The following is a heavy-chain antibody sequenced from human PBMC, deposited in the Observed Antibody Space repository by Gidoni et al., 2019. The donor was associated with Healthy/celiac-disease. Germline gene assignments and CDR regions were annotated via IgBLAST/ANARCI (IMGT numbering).Heavy chain of an antibody. CDR3: AKDPAVTTSLDY. V-gene: IGHV3-23*01. Sequence: EVQLLESGGGLVQPGGSLRLSCAASGFTFSSYAMSWVRQAPGKGLEGVSAISGSGGSTYYADSVKGRFTISRDNSKNTLYLQMNSLRAEDTAVYYCAKDPAVTTSLDYWGQGTLVTVCS. CDR1: GFTFSSYA. CDR2: ISGSGGST. J-gene: IGHJ4*02. D-gene: IGHD4-4*01.